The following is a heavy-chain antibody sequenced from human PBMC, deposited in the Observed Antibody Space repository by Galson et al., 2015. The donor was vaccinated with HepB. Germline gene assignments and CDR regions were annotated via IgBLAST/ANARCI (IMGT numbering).Heavy chain of an antibody. Sequence: SVKVSCKASGGTFSSYAISWVRQAPGQGLEWMGGIIPIFGTANYAQKFQGRVTITADESTSTAYMELSSLRSEDTAVYYCALKAGAYYYYYYGMDVWGQGTTVTVSS. CDR1: GGTFSSYA. V-gene: IGHV1-69*13. J-gene: IGHJ6*02. D-gene: IGHD1-26*01. CDR2: IIPIFGTA. CDR3: ALKAGAYYYYYYGMDV.